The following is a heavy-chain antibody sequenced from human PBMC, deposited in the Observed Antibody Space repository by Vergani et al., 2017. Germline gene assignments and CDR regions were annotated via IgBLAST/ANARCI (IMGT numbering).Heavy chain of an antibody. CDR1: GFTFIMHA. D-gene: IGHD3-22*01. J-gene: IGHJ6*02. CDR3: ARKHISNYYDSSGYYYMGYYYGMDV. CDR2: LSASDRRT. Sequence: EVQLVESGGGLVQPGGSLRLSCAASGFTFIMHAMSWVRQAPGKGLEWVSTLSASDRRTHYADSVKGRFTISRDNAKNSLYLQMNSLRAEDTAVYYCARKHISNYYDSSGYYYMGYYYGMDVWGQGTTVTVSS. V-gene: IGHV3-23*04.